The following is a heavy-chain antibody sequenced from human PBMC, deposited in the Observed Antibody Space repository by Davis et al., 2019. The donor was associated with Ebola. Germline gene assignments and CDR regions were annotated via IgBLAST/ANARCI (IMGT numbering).Heavy chain of an antibody. J-gene: IGHJ4*02. D-gene: IGHD6-19*01. CDR2: VSWDGGSS. CDR1: GFTFDDYA. V-gene: IGHV3-43D*03. Sequence: GGSLRLSCAGSGFTFDDYAMHWVRQAPGKGLEWVSLVSWDGGSSYYADSVKGRFTISRDNSKNSLYLQMNKLRPEDSAFYYCAKGGGSGWAPGLDYWGQGTLVTVSS. CDR3: AKGGGSGWAPGLDY.